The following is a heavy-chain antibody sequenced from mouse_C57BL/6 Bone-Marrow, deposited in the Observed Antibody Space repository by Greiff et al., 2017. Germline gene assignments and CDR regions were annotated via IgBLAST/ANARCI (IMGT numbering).Heavy chain of an antibody. D-gene: IGHD4-1*01. Sequence: QVQLQQSGAELVRPGASVKLSCKTSGYIFTSYWILWVKQRSGQGLEWIARIYPGTGSPYYNEKFKDKATLTADKSSSTAYLQLSSLKSEDAAVYFCARSETGTGGKDYWGQGTSVTVSS. CDR3: ARSETGTGGKDY. CDR2: IYPGTGSP. V-gene: IGHV1S132*01. CDR1: GYIFTSYW. J-gene: IGHJ4*01.